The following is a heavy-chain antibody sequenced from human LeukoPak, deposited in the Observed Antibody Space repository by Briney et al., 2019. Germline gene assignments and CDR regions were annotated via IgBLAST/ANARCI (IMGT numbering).Heavy chain of an antibody. CDR3: AKVPLIAAAGKYYFDY. D-gene: IGHD6-13*01. V-gene: IGHV3-21*04. CDR2: ISSSSSYI. J-gene: IGHJ4*02. CDR1: GFAFSSYS. Sequence: GGSLRLSCAASGFAFSSYSMNWVRQAPGKGLEWVSSISSSSSYIYYADSVKGRFTISRDNSKNTLYLQMNSLRAEDTAVYYCAKVPLIAAAGKYYFDYWGQGTLVTVSS.